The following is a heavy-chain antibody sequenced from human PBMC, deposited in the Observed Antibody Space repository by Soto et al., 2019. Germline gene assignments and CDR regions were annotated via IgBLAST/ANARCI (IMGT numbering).Heavy chain of an antibody. J-gene: IGHJ4*02. CDR1: GYTFTSYG. Sequence: ASVKVSCKASGYTFTSYGISWVRQAPGQGLEWMGWISAYNGNTNYAQKLQGRVTMTTDTSTSTASRELRSLRSDDTAVYYCARDRPAYCGGDCYSDGSIDYWGQGTLVTVSS. CDR2: ISAYNGNT. CDR3: ARDRPAYCGGDCYSDGSIDY. V-gene: IGHV1-18*04. D-gene: IGHD2-21*02.